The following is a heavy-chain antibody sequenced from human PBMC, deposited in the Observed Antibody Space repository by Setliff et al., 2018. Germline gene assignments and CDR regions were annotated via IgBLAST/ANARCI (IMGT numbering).Heavy chain of an antibody. CDR1: GYRLIEVS. Sequence: ASVKVSCKVSGYRLIEVSMHWVRQAPGKGLEWMGWISAYSDDTKYAEKFQGRVTMTMDTSTGTAYMELRSLRSDDTAVYICAYASSGYYPGYWGQGTLVTVSS. V-gene: IGHV1-24*01. CDR2: ISAYSDDT. D-gene: IGHD3-22*01. J-gene: IGHJ4*02. CDR3: AYASSGYYPGY.